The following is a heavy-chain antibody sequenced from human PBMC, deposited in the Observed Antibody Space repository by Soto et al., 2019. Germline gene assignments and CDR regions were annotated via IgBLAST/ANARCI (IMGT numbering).Heavy chain of an antibody. CDR3: TRHSVGPPDY. D-gene: IGHD1-26*01. CDR2: INSDGSST. J-gene: IGHJ4*02. V-gene: IGHV3-74*01. CDR1: GFTLSSYW. Sequence: GGSLRLSCAASGFTLSSYWMHWVHQAPGKGLVWVSRINSDGSSTSYADSVKGRFTISRDNAKNTLYLQWNSLQASDSAMYYCTRHSVGPPDYWGQGTLVTVSS.